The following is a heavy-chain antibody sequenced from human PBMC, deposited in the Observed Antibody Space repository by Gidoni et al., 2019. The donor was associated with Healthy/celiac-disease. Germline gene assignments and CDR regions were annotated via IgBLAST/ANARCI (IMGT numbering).Heavy chain of an antibody. CDR3: ASWENWNYVVY. Sequence: QVQLQESGPGLVKPSGTLSLTCTVSGRSVSSGSSYWSWIRQPPGKGLEWIGYIYYSGSTNYNPSLKSRVTISVDTSKNQFSLKLSSVTAADTAVYYCASWENWNYVVYGGQGTLVTVSS. CDR2: IYYSGST. D-gene: IGHD1-1*01. V-gene: IGHV4-61*01. CDR1: GRSVSSGSSY. J-gene: IGHJ4*02.